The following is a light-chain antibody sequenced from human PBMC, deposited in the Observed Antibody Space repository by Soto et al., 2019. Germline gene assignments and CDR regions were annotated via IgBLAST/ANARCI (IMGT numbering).Light chain of an antibody. Sequence: EILLTQSPGTLSFSPGEGATLSCRASQSVYSSYLAWYQQKPGQAPRLLIHGASNRTTGIPDRFSGSGSGTDFTLTISRLEPEDFAVYYCQQYGSSAETFGQGTKVDI. CDR1: QSVYSSY. J-gene: IGKJ1*01. CDR2: GAS. CDR3: QQYGSSAET. V-gene: IGKV3-20*01.